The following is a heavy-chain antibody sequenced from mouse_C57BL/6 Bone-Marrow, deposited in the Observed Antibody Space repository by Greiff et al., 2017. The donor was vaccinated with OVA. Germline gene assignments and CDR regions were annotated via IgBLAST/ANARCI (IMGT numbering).Heavy chain of an antibody. J-gene: IGHJ1*03. CDR2: INPNYGTT. V-gene: IGHV1-39*01. Sequence: EVQLQQSGPELVKPGASVKISCKASGYSFTDYNMNWVKQSNGKSLEWIGVINPNYGTTSYNQKFKGKATLTVDQSSSTAYMQLNSLTSEESAVYFCAFYSGSSDRYFDVWGTGTTVTVSS. CDR1: GYSFTDYN. CDR3: AFYSGSSDRYFDV. D-gene: IGHD1-1*01.